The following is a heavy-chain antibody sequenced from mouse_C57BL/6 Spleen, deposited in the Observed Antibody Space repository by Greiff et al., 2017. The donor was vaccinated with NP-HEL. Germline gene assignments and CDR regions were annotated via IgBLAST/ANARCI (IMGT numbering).Heavy chain of an antibody. Sequence: QVQLKESGAELVRPGASVKLSCKASGYTFTDYYINWVKQRPGQGLEWIARIYPGSGNTYYNEKFKGKATLTAEKSSSTAYMQLSSLTSEDSAVYFCARNWDYFDYWGQGTTLTVSS. CDR2: IYPGSGNT. CDR3: ARNWDYFDY. D-gene: IGHD4-1*01. V-gene: IGHV1-76*01. CDR1: GYTFTDYY. J-gene: IGHJ2*01.